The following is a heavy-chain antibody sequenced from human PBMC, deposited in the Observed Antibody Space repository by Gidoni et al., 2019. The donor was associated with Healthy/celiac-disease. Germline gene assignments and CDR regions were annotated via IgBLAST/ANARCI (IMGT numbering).Heavy chain of an antibody. J-gene: IGHJ4*02. Sequence: QLQLQESGPGLVKPSETLSLTCTVSGGSISSSSYYWGWIRQPPGKGLEWIGSIYYSGSTYYNPSLKSRVTISVDTSKNQFSLKLSSVTAADTAVYYCARLELVGGGSYVDYWGQGTLVTVSS. CDR1: GGSISSSSYY. CDR2: IYYSGST. D-gene: IGHD1-7*01. CDR3: ARLELVGGGSYVDY. V-gene: IGHV4-39*01.